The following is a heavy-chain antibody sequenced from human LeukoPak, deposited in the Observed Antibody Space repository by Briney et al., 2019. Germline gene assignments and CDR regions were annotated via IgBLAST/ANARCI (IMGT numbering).Heavy chain of an antibody. CDR3: ASLRRHNAANDY. CDR2: INPNSGGT. J-gene: IGHJ4*02. D-gene: IGHD6-13*01. V-gene: IGHV1-2*06. CDR1: GYTFTGYY. Sequence: ASVKVSCKASGYTFTGYYMHWVRQAPGQGLEWMGRINPNSGGTNYAQKFQGRVTMTRDTSISTAYMELSRLRSDDTAVYYCASLRRHNAANDYWRQGTLVTVSS.